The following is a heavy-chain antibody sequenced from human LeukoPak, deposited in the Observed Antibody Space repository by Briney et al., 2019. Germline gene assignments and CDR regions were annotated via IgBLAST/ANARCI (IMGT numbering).Heavy chain of an antibody. CDR3: VKDLRLDLHLDTFHI. V-gene: IGHV3-9*01. CDR1: GFTFDDYA. CDR2: ISWDSSNS. D-gene: IGHD1-7*01. J-gene: IGHJ3*02. Sequence: PGGPLRLSCAASGFTFDDYAMHWLRQAPGKGLEWISNISWDSSNSVYADSVKGRFSITRDNAKSSLYLHMNSLTPADTAVYYCVKDLRLDLHLDTFHIWGQGTMVTVS.